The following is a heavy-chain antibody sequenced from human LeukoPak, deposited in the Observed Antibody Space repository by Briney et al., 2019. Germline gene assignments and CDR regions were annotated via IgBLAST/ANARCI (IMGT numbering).Heavy chain of an antibody. CDR3: ARVRLWFGEFFDY. D-gene: IGHD3-10*01. CDR1: GDSISGYF. J-gene: IGHJ4*02. CDR2: VHYSGAT. V-gene: IGHV4-59*12. Sequence: SETLSLTCTVSGDSISGYFWSWIRQTPGKGLEWIGYVHYSGATNYNPSLKSRVTMSVDTSKNQFSLKLSSVTAADTAVYYCARVRLWFGEFFDYWGQGTLVTVSS.